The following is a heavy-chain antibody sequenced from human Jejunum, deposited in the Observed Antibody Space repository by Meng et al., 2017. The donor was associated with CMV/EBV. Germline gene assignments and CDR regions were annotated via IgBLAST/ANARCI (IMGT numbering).Heavy chain of an antibody. CDR1: GVSISTYY. CDR2: IQASGNT. Sequence: QVQLQESGPGLVKPSETLSLTCTVSGVSISTYYWSWIRQSSGKGLEWIGHIQASGNTHYNPSMKSRVSMSIDTSKNQFSLKLMSVTAADTAMYFCTRDLHHWGQGTLVTVSS. CDR3: TRDLHH. J-gene: IGHJ4*02. V-gene: IGHV4-4*07.